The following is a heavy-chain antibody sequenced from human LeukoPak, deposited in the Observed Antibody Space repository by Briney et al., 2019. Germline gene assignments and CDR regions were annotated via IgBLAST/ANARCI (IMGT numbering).Heavy chain of an antibody. J-gene: IGHJ3*02. V-gene: IGHV1-69*13. Sequence: ASVKVSCKASGGTFSSYAISWVRQAPGQGLEWMGGIIPIFGTANYAQKFQGRVTITADESTSTAYMELSSLRSEDTAVYYCAEDYCSGGSCYSDAFDIWGQGTMVTVSS. D-gene: IGHD2-15*01. CDR3: AEDYCSGGSCYSDAFDI. CDR1: GGTFSSYA. CDR2: IIPIFGTA.